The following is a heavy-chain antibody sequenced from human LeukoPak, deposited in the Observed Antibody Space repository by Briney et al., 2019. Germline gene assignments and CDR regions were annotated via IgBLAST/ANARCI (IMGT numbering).Heavy chain of an antibody. CDR3: SSAYSSGWYQYYFDY. V-gene: IGHV3-7*01. CDR2: IKQDGNEM. Sequence: PGGSLRLSCAASGFTFSTYWMSWVRQAPGKGLEWVANIKQDGNEMYYVDSVKGRFTIARDKAKNSLYLQMNSLRAEDTAVYYCSSAYSSGWYQYYFDYWGQGTLVTVSS. CDR1: GFTFSTYW. D-gene: IGHD6-19*01. J-gene: IGHJ4*02.